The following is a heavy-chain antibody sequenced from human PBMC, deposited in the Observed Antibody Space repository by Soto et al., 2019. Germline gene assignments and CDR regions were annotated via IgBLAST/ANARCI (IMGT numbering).Heavy chain of an antibody. V-gene: IGHV2-5*02. Sequence: QITLKESGPTLVKPTQTLTLTCTFSGFSLSTSGVSVGWIRQPPGKALEWLALIYWDDDKRYSPSLKSRLTITKDTSKNQVVLRMTNMDPVDTATYYCAHSRCGGDCLQSSPSHYYYGMDVWGQGTTVTVSS. CDR2: IYWDDDK. D-gene: IGHD2-21*02. CDR1: GFSLSTSGVS. CDR3: AHSRCGGDCLQSSPSHYYYGMDV. J-gene: IGHJ6*02.